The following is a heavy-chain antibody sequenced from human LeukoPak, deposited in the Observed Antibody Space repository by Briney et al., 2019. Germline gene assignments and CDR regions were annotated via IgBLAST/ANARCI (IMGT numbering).Heavy chain of an antibody. J-gene: IGHJ4*02. CDR2: INHSGST. Sequence: PSETLSLTCAVYGGSFSGYYWSWIRQPPGKGLEWIGEINHSGSTNYNPSLKSRVTISVDTSKNQFSLKLSSVTAADTAVYYCARLDVRRRPCYDSSGRDYWGQGTLVTVSS. V-gene: IGHV4-34*01. CDR1: GGSFSGYY. D-gene: IGHD3-22*01. CDR3: ARLDVRRRPCYDSSGRDY.